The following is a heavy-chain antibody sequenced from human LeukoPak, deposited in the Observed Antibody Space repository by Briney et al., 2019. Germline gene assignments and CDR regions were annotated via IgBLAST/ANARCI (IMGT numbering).Heavy chain of an antibody. D-gene: IGHD6-19*01. V-gene: IGHV3-23*01. J-gene: IGHJ4*02. CDR2: ISGSGGST. Sequence: PGGSLRLSCAASGFTFSNYAMSWVRQAPGKGLEWVSAISGSGGSTYYADSVKGRFTISRDNSKNTLYLQMNSLRAEDTAVYYCAKDGYSSGEYPDNWGQGTLVTVSS. CDR1: GFTFSNYA. CDR3: AKDGYSSGEYPDN.